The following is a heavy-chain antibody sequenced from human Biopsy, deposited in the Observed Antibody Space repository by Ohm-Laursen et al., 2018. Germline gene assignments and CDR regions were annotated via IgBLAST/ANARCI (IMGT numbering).Heavy chain of an antibody. CDR1: GDSISSYY. CDR3: ARDRGYYSDRTVPGYFDL. J-gene: IGHJ2*01. D-gene: IGHD3-22*01. Sequence: SDTLSLTWTVSGDSISSYYWSWIRQPPGKGLQWIVCVYYTGSTDYNPSLQSRVTISVDTSKNHFSLRLRSVTPADTAIYYCARDRGYYSDRTVPGYFDLWGRGTLVTVSS. CDR2: VYYTGST. V-gene: IGHV4-59*01.